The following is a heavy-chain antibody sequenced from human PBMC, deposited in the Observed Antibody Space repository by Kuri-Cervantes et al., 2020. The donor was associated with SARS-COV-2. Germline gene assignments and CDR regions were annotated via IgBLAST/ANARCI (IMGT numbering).Heavy chain of an antibody. D-gene: IGHD2-2*01. Sequence: GESLKISCAASGFTFSDYYMSWIRQAPGKGLEWVSYISSSGSTIYYADSVKGRFTISRDNSKNTLYLQMNSLRAEDTAVYYCAKARYHGGFDYWGQGTLVTVSS. CDR2: ISSSGSTI. CDR3: AKARYHGGFDY. J-gene: IGHJ4*02. CDR1: GFTFSDYY. V-gene: IGHV3-11*01.